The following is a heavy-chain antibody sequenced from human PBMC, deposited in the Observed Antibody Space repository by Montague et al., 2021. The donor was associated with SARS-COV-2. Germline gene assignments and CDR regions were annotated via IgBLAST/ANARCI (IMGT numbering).Heavy chain of an antibody. CDR2: IYYSGST. J-gene: IGHJ4*02. CDR1: GGSISSSSYY. D-gene: IGHD2-2*01. CDR3: AILRDIVVVPAAFDY. V-gene: IGHV4-39*01. Sequence: SQTLSLTCTVSGGSISSSSYYWGWIRQPPGKGLEWIGSIYYSGSTYYNPSLKSRVTISVDTSKNQFSLKLSSVTAADTAVYYCAILRDIVVVPAAFDYWGQGTLVTVSS.